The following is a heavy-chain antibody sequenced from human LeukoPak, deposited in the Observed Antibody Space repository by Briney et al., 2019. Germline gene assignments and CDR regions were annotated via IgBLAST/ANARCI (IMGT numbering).Heavy chain of an antibody. CDR1: GFTFSSYA. CDR2: ISYDGSNK. V-gene: IGHV3-30*04. D-gene: IGHD5-24*01. CDR3: AREWLTENYYFDY. J-gene: IGHJ4*02. Sequence: GRSLRLSCAASGFTFSSYAMHWVRQAPGKGLEWVAVISYDGSNKYYADSVKGRFTISRDNSKNTLYLQMNSLRAEDTAVYYCAREWLTENYYFDYWGQGTLVTVSS.